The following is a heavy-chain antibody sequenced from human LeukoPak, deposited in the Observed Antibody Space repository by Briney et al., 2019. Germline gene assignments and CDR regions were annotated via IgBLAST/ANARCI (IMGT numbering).Heavy chain of an antibody. CDR2: ISSSGSTI. Sequence: PGGSLRLSCAASGFTFSSYEMNWVRQAPGKGLEWVSYISSSGSTIYYADSVKGRFTISRDNAKNSLYLQMNSLRAEDTAVYYCARGNLGIPNWFDPWGQGTLVTVSS. V-gene: IGHV3-48*03. CDR3: ARGNLGIPNWFDP. D-gene: IGHD5-18*01. J-gene: IGHJ5*02. CDR1: GFTFSSYE.